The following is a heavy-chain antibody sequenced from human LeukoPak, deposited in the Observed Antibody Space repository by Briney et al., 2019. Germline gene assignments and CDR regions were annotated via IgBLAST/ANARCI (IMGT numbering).Heavy chain of an antibody. J-gene: IGHJ4*02. CDR2: IYTTGST. Sequence: PSETLSLTCTVSAGSISSYYWRWIRQPAGKGLEWIGRIYTTGSTNYNPSLKSRVTMSVDTDKNQFSLNLTSVTAADPAVYYCARDRTYGGNSGFDYWGQGTLVTVSS. D-gene: IGHD4-23*01. V-gene: IGHV4-4*07. CDR1: AGSISSYY. CDR3: ARDRTYGGNSGFDY.